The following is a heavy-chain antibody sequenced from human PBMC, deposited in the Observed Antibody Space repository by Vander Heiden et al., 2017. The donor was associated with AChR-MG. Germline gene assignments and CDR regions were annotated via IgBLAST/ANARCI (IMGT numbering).Heavy chain of an antibody. CDR1: RCALSSYY. D-gene: IGHD2-21*02. CDR3: ARGVKTEDKEVSRWHFDL. CDR2: IYYTGTT. Sequence: QVPLQESGPGLVTPSETLSLLCSVSRCALSSYYCHWIRQSPGKGLEWIGYIYYTGTTNYNTSLNRRVTISVDTSKNQFSRNLSSVTTADTAIYYCARGVKTEDKEVSRWHFDLWGWGSLVTVSS. J-gene: IGHJ2*01. V-gene: IGHV4-59*01.